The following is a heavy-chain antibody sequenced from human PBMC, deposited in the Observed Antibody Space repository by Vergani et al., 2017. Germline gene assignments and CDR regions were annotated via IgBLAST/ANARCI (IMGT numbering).Heavy chain of an antibody. D-gene: IGHD3-16*01. Sequence: QVQLVQSGAEVKKPGASVKVSCKASGYTFTSYGISWVPQAPGQGPEWMGWISAYKGNTNYAQKPQGRVTMTTDTPTNTAYMELRSLRSDDTAVYCWASDLEGDYLRSGGNYWMDVWGQGTTVTVSS. J-gene: IGHJ6*02. V-gene: IGHV1-18*01. CDR1: GYTFTSYG. CDR2: ISAYKGNT. CDR3: ASDLEGDYLRSGGNYWMDV.